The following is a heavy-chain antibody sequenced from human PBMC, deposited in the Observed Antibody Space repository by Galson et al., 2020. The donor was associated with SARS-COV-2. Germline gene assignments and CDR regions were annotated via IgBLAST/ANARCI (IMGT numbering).Heavy chain of an antibody. CDR1: GGSISSYY. J-gene: IGHJ4*02. CDR2: VYYSGST. D-gene: IGHD4-4*01. V-gene: IGHV4-59*13. CDR3: ARDAGYSNGLDY. Sequence: ETLSLTCTVSGGSISSYYWSWIRQSPGKGLEWIGYVYYSGSTNYNPSLKSRVTISIDTSKKQFTLNLSSVTAADTAVYYCARDAGYSNGLDYWGQGTLVTVSS.